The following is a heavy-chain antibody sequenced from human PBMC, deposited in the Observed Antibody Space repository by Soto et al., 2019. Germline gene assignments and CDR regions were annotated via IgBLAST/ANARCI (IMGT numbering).Heavy chain of an antibody. V-gene: IGHV1-2*02. Sequence: GASVKVSCQASGYTFTGSYMHWVRQAPGQGLEWMGCINPNSGGTNYAQKVQSRVTTTRDTSISTAYMELSRLRSDDTAVYYCARGAGIAVAGTYYYYGMYVWGQGTTVTVSS. CDR2: INPNSGGT. CDR3: ARGAGIAVAGTYYYYGMYV. CDR1: GYTFTGSY. D-gene: IGHD6-19*01. J-gene: IGHJ6*02.